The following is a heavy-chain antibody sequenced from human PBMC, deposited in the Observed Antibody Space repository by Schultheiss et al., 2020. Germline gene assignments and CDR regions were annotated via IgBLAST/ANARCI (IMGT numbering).Heavy chain of an antibody. CDR3: ATTRWNDLFDY. Sequence: ASVKVSCKASGYTFTGYYMHWVRQAPGQGLEWMGWINPNSGGTIYAQKFQGRVTMTRDTSISTAYMELSRLRSDDTAVYYCATTRWNDLFDYWGQGTLVTVSS. J-gene: IGHJ4*02. V-gene: IGHV1-2*02. CDR2: INPNSGGT. D-gene: IGHD1-1*01. CDR1: GYTFTGYY.